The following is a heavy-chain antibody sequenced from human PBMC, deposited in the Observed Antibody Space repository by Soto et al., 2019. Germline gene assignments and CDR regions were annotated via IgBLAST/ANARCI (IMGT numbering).Heavy chain of an antibody. J-gene: IGHJ4*02. D-gene: IGHD6-6*01. CDR2: IIPIFGTA. Sequence: QVQLVQSGAEVKKPGSSVKVSCKASGGTFSSYAISWVRQAPGQGLEWMGGIIPIFGTANYAQKFQGRVTITADESTSTAYMELSSLRSEDTAAYYCARERYSSSSSGYYPFDYWGQGTLVTVSS. CDR3: ARERYSSSSSGYYPFDY. V-gene: IGHV1-69*01. CDR1: GGTFSSYA.